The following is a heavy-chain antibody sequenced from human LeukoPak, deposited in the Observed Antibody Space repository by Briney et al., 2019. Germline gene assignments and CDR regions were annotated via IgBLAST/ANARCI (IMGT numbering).Heavy chain of an antibody. CDR2: LNGDGSSI. J-gene: IGHJ6*02. Sequence: SGGSLRLSCAASGFTFRNYWMHWVRQVPGKGLVWVAHLNGDGSSITYADSVKGRFTISRDNAKSTLYLQMNSLRVEDTAVYYCARDRGYSPDVWGQGTTATVSS. CDR1: GFTFRNYW. D-gene: IGHD5-18*01. CDR3: ARDRGYSPDV. V-gene: IGHV3-74*01.